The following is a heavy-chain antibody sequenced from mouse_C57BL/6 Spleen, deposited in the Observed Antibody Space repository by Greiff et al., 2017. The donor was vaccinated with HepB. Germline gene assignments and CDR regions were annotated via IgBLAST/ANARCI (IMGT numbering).Heavy chain of an antibody. CDR1: GYSFTGYY. Sequence: VQLKQSGPELVKPGASVKISCKASGYSFTGYYMNWVKQSPEKSLEWIGEINPSTGGTTYNQKFKAKATLTVDKSSSTAYMQLKSLPSEDSAVYYCARNLYGSSSWFAYWGQGTLVTVSA. V-gene: IGHV1-42*01. J-gene: IGHJ3*01. D-gene: IGHD1-1*01. CDR3: ARNLYGSSSWFAY. CDR2: INPSTGGT.